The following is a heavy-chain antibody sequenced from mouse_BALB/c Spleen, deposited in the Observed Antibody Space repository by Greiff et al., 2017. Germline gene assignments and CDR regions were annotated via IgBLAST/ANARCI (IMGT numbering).Heavy chain of an antibody. Sequence: EVKVVESGGGLVKPGGSLKLSCAASGFTFSDYYMYWVRQTPEKRLEWVATISDGGSYTYYPDSVKGRFTISRDNAKNNLYLQMSSLKSEDTAMYYCARGDYGNPFDYWGQGTTLTVSS. CDR1: GFTFSDYY. CDR2: ISDGGSYT. V-gene: IGHV5-4*02. J-gene: IGHJ2*01. D-gene: IGHD2-1*01. CDR3: ARGDYGNPFDY.